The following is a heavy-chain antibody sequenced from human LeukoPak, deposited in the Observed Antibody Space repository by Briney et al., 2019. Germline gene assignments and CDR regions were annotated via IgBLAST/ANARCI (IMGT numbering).Heavy chain of an antibody. V-gene: IGHV4-38-2*01. CDR1: GYSISSGDY. J-gene: IGHJ5*02. CDR2: IYHSGST. CDR3: ARNTTEVVTAKWFDP. D-gene: IGHD2-21*02. Sequence: PSETLSLTCAVSGYSISSGDYWGWIRQPPGKGQEWIGSIYHSGSTHYNPSLKSRVTISVDTSKNQFSLKLSSVTAADTAVYYCARNTTEVVTAKWFDPWGQGTLVTVSS.